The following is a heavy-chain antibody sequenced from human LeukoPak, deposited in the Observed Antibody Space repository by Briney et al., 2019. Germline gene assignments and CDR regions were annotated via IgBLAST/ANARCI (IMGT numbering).Heavy chain of an antibody. CDR2: IIPIFGTA. D-gene: IGHD1-26*01. Sequence: SVKVSCKASGGTFSSYAISWVRQAPGQGLEWMGRIIPIFGTANYAKKFQGRVTITTDESTSAAYMELSSLRSEATAVYYCARDSGSYAFDYWGQGTLVTVSS. CDR3: ARDSGSYAFDY. CDR1: GGTFSSYA. V-gene: IGHV1-69*05. J-gene: IGHJ4*02.